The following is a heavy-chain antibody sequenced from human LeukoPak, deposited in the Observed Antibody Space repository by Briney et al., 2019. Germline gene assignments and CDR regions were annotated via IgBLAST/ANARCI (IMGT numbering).Heavy chain of an antibody. D-gene: IGHD6-13*01. CDR1: GGSISSSSYY. J-gene: IGHJ5*02. CDR2: INHSGST. CDR3: ARRRSGVYSSSWYSGGSRGNNWFDP. Sequence: PSETLSLTCTVSGGSISSSSYYWGWIRQPPGKGLEWIGEINHSGSTNYNPSLKSRVTISVDTSKNQFSLKLSSVTAADTAVYYCARRRSGVYSSSWYSGGSRGNNWFDPWGQGTLVTVSS. V-gene: IGHV4-39*07.